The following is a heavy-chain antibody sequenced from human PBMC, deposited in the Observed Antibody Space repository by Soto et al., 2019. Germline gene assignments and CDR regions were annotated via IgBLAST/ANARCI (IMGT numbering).Heavy chain of an antibody. D-gene: IGHD6-13*01. CDR3: AHRRQQQLALYNWFDP. CDR2: IYWDDDK. Sequence: QITLKESGPPLVKPTQTLTLTCTFSGFSLTTSGVGVGWIRQPPGKALEWLALIYWDDDKRYSPSLKNRLTITKDTSKNQVVLTMTNMDPVDTATYYCAHRRQQQLALYNWFDPWGQGTLVTVSS. CDR1: GFSLTTSGVG. V-gene: IGHV2-5*02. J-gene: IGHJ5*02.